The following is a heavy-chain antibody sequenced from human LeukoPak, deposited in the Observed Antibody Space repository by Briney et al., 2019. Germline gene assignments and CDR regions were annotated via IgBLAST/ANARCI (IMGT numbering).Heavy chain of an antibody. CDR3: ARPARPAAHHYYYYGMDV. Sequence: ASVKVSCKASGYTFTSYGISWVRQAPGQGLEWMGWISVYNGNTNYAQKLQGRVTMTTDTSTSTAYMELRSLRSDDTAVYYCARPARPAAHHYYYYGMDVWGQGTTVTVSS. CDR2: ISVYNGNT. J-gene: IGHJ6*02. D-gene: IGHD6-6*01. V-gene: IGHV1-18*04. CDR1: GYTFTSYG.